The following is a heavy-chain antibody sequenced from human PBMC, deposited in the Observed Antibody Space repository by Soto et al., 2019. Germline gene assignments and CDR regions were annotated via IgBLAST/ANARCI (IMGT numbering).Heavy chain of an antibody. CDR3: AKPRAPRGYCSGGSCYSVDY. CDR1: GFTFSSYA. J-gene: IGHJ4*02. CDR2: ISGSGGST. D-gene: IGHD2-15*01. Sequence: PGGSLRLSCAASGFTFSSYAMSWVRQAPGKGLEWVSAISGSGGSTYYADSVKGRFTISRDNSKNTLYLQMNSLRAEDTAVYYCAKPRAPRGYCSGGSCYSVDYWGQGTLVTVSS. V-gene: IGHV3-23*01.